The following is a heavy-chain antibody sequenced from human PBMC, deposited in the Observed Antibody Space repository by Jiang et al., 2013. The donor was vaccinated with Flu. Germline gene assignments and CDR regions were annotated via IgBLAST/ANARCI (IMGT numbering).Heavy chain of an antibody. CDR1: GGSFNGYY. V-gene: IGHV4-34*01. D-gene: IGHD3-10*01. Sequence: GSGLVKPSETLSLSCDVYGGSFNGYYWSWIRQPPGKGLEWIGEINHRGSTNYNPSLKSRVTISVDTSKHQFSLKPTSVTAADTAVYYCARWWGGFGENDYWGQGTWSPSPQ. J-gene: IGHJ4*02. CDR2: INHRGST. CDR3: ARWWGGFGENDY.